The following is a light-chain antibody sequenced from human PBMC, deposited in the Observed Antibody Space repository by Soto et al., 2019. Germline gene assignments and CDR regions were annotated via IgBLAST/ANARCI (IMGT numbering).Light chain of an antibody. J-gene: IGLJ3*02. CDR1: SSNIGAGYD. CDR3: QSYDTSLSGSEV. Sequence: QAVVTQSPSVSGAPGQRVTISCTGSSSNIGAGYDVHWYQQLPGTAPKLLIYGDSNRPSGIPDRFSGFRSGASASLAITGLQAEDEADYYCQSYDTSLSGSEVFGGGTKVTVL. V-gene: IGLV1-40*01. CDR2: GDS.